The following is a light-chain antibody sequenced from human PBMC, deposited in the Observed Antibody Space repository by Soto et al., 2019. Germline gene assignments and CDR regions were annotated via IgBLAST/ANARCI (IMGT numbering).Light chain of an antibody. Sequence: QAVVTQPASVSGSPGQSITISCTGTSSDVGGYNYVSWYQQHPSKAPKLMIYDVSNRPSGVSNRFSGSKSGNTASLTISGLQAEDEADYYCSSYTSSSTLEVFGGGTKLTVL. CDR1: SSDVGGYNY. CDR2: DVS. CDR3: SSYTSSSTLEV. J-gene: IGLJ2*01. V-gene: IGLV2-14*01.